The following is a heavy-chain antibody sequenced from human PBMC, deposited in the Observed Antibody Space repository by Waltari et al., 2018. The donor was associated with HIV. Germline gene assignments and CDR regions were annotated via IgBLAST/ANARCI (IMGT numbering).Heavy chain of an antibody. V-gene: IGHV2-5*01. CDR3: AHRPIFGYFEY. CDR1: GFSLSTSGVG. Sequence: QITLKESGPTLVKPTQPLTLTCTFSGFSLSTSGVGVCWFRQPPGKSLEWLALIYWNDDKCYSPSLRSRLTITKDTSKNQVVLTMTNMDPVDRATYYCAHRPIFGYFEYWGQGTLVTVSS. CDR2: IYWNDDK. D-gene: IGHD3-3*01. J-gene: IGHJ4*02.